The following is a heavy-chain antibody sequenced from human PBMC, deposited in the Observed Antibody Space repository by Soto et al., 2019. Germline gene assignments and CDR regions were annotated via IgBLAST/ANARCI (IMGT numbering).Heavy chain of an antibody. CDR3: ARTNRLRPYGY. J-gene: IGHJ4*02. D-gene: IGHD4-17*01. V-gene: IGHV4-34*01. CDR2: INHSGST. CDR1: EGSCSGYY. Sequence: PFVTMSRTSTFEEGSCSGYYWSWIRQPPGKGLEWIGEINHSGSTNYNPSLKSRVTISVDTSKNQFSLKLSSVTAADTAVYYCARTNRLRPYGYWGQGTLV.